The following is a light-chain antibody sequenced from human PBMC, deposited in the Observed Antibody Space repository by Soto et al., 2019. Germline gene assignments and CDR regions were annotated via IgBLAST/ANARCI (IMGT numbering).Light chain of an antibody. Sequence: IQMTQSPSSLSASVGDRVTITCQASQDISTNLNWYQQKPGKAPKLLIYDASRLEAGVPSRFSGSGSGTDFTFTISTLQPEDIATYYCHQYDNLPLTFGGGTKVEIK. J-gene: IGKJ4*01. CDR1: QDISTN. CDR3: HQYDNLPLT. CDR2: DAS. V-gene: IGKV1-33*01.